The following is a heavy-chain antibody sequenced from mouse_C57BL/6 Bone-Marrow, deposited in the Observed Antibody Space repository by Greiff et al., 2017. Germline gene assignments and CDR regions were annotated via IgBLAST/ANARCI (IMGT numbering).Heavy chain of an antibody. CDR3: ARGYYYGSSYVAWFAY. CDR2: IYPGSGNT. Sequence: VQLQQSGAELVRPGASVKLSCKASGYTFTDYYINWVKQRPGQGLEWIARIYPGSGNTYYNEKFKGKATLTAEKSSSTAYMQLSSLTSEDSAVYFCARGYYYGSSYVAWFAYWGQGTLVTVSA. J-gene: IGHJ3*01. D-gene: IGHD1-1*01. V-gene: IGHV1-76*01. CDR1: GYTFTDYY.